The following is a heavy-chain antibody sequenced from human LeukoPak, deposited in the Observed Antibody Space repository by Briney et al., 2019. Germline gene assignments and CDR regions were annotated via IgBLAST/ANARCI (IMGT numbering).Heavy chain of an antibody. J-gene: IGHJ4*01. D-gene: IGHD6-19*01. V-gene: IGHV4-4*07. Sequence: SETLSLTCTVSGASISSYHWNWIRQPAGKGLEWIGRIYNNGTIDYNPSLKSRVTMSGDMSKNLFSLRLTSLTAADTAVYYCARDKTPHGAGFDYWGHGRLVTVSS. CDR2: IYNNGTI. CDR3: ARDKTPHGAGFDY. CDR1: GASISSYH.